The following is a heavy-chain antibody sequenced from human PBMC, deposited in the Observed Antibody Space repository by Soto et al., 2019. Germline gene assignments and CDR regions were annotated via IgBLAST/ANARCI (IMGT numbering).Heavy chain of an antibody. Sequence: ASVKVSCKASGYTFTNYGISWVRQAPGQGLEWMGWISAYNGNTKYAQKLQGRVTMTTDTSTSTAYMELRSLRSDDTAVYYCARTIYDILTGYPLYGMDVWGQGTTVTVSS. D-gene: IGHD3-9*01. J-gene: IGHJ6*02. V-gene: IGHV1-18*01. CDR1: GYTFTNYG. CDR3: ARTIYDILTGYPLYGMDV. CDR2: ISAYNGNT.